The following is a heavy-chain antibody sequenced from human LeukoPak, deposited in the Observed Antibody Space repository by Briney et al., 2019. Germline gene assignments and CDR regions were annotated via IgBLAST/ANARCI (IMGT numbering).Heavy chain of an antibody. CDR2: IIPIFGTA. J-gene: IGHJ6*02. CDR1: GGTFSSDA. Sequence: GASVKVSCKVSGGTFSSDAISWVRQAPGQGLEWMGGIIPIFGTANYAQKFQGRITITADESTSTAYMELSSLRSEDTAVYYCATMVVPAAPHYYYYGMDVWGQGTTVTVSS. CDR3: ATMVVPAAPHYYYYGMDV. V-gene: IGHV1-69*13. D-gene: IGHD2-2*01.